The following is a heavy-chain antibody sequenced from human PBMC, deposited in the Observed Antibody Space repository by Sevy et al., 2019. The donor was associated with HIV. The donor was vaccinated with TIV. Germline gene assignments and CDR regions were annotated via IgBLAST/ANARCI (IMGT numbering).Heavy chain of an antibody. CDR3: ASDPSSSWYYYYYMDV. CDR1: GFTFSSYG. V-gene: IGHV3-33*08. Sequence: GGSLRLSCAASGFTFSSYGMHWVRQAPGKGLEWVAVIWYDGSNKYYAYSVKGRFTISRDNSKNTLYLQMNSLRAEDTAVYYCASDPSSSWYYYYYMDVWGKGTTVTVSS. CDR2: IWYDGSNK. J-gene: IGHJ6*03. D-gene: IGHD6-13*01.